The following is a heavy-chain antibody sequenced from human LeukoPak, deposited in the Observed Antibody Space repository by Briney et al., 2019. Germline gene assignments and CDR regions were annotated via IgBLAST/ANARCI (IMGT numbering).Heavy chain of an antibody. CDR3: ARSITMVQGVVNWFDP. CDR2: ISAYNGNT. Sequence: GASVKVSCTASGGTFSSYAISWVRQAPGQGLEWMGWISAYNGNTNYAQKLQGRVTMTTDTSTSTAYMELRSLRSDDTAVYYCARSITMVQGVVNWFDPWGQGTLVTVSS. J-gene: IGHJ5*02. CDR1: GGTFSSYA. D-gene: IGHD3-10*01. V-gene: IGHV1-18*01.